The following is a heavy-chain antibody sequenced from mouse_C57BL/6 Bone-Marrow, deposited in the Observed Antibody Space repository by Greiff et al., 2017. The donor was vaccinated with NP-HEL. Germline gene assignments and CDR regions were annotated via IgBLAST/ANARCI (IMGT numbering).Heavy chain of an antibody. V-gene: IGHV5-6*01. Sequence: EVKLVESGGDLVKPGASLKLSCAASGFTFSSYGMSWVRQTPDKRLEWVATISSGGSYTYYPDSVKGRFTISRDNAKNTPYLQMSSLKSEDTAMYYCARHSNYGGLFDYWGQGTTLTVSS. CDR2: ISSGGSYT. CDR1: GFTFSSYG. D-gene: IGHD2-5*01. J-gene: IGHJ2*01. CDR3: ARHSNYGGLFDY.